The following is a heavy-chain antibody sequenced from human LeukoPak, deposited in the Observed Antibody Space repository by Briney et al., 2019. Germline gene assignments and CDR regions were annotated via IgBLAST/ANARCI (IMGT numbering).Heavy chain of an antibody. D-gene: IGHD6-13*01. V-gene: IGHV4-34*01. CDR3: ARKAKAAAGKGRFDP. CDR1: GGSFIGYY. CDR2: INHSGST. Sequence: SETLSLTCAVYGGSFIGYYWSWIRQPPGKRLEWIGEINHSGSTNYNPSLKSRVTISVDTSKNQFSLKLSSVTAADTAVYYCARKAKAAAGKGRFDPWGQGTLVTVSS. J-gene: IGHJ5*02.